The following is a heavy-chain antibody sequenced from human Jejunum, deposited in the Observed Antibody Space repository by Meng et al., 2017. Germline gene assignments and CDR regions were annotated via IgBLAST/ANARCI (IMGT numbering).Heavy chain of an antibody. CDR1: GASMSSGNYY. CDR2: IYYSGST. Sequence: HESSPARVNPSQTPSLTCTAPGASMSSGNYYWTWIRQQPGKGLEWIGYIYYSGSTYYNPSLQSLVTISIDMSDNQFSLKLTSVTAADTAVYYCARVNWTSSYWYFDLWGRGTLVTVSS. J-gene: IGHJ2*01. V-gene: IGHV4-31*01. D-gene: IGHD1-1*01. CDR3: ARVNWTSSYWYFDL.